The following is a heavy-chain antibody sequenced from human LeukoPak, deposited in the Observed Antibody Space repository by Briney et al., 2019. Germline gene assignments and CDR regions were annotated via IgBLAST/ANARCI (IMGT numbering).Heavy chain of an antibody. CDR3: ARDDLLTGYCFDY. J-gene: IGHJ4*02. CDR1: GFTFSSYA. D-gene: IGHD3-9*01. V-gene: IGHV3-30-3*01. Sequence: PGGSLRLSSAASGFTFSSYAMHWVRQAPGKGLEWVAVISYDGSNKYYADSVKGRFTISRDNAKNSLYLQMNSLRAEDTAVYYCARDDLLTGYCFDYWGQGTLVTVSS. CDR2: ISYDGSNK.